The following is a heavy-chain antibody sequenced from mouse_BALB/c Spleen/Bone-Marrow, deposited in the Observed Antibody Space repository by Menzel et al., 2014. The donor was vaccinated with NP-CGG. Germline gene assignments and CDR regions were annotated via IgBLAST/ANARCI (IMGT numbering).Heavy chain of an antibody. CDR3: ARRYGKGWYFDV. CDR2: ILPRSVSN. Sequence: VQLQQSGAELMKPGASVKISCKATGYTFSGYWIEWVKQRPGHGLEWIGEILPRSVSNKYNEKFKGKVTFIADTSSNTASMQLSSLTSEDSAVYYCARRYGKGWYFDVWGAGTTVTVSS. J-gene: IGHJ1*01. CDR1: GYTFSGYW. V-gene: IGHV1-9*01. D-gene: IGHD2-1*01.